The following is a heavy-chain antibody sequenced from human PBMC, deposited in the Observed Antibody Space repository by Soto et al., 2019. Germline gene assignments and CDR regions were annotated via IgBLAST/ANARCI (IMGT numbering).Heavy chain of an antibody. V-gene: IGHV3-11*01. D-gene: IGHD3-22*01. CDR1: GFTFSDYY. CDR2: ISSSGNII. Sequence: GESLKISCAGSGFTFSDYYMSWIRQAPGKGLEWVSYISSSGNIIYYADSVKGRFTISRDNAKNSLYLQMNSLRAEDTAVYYCARDLGYYTSDGYFDYWGQGTLGTSPQ. CDR3: ARDLGYYTSDGYFDY. J-gene: IGHJ4*02.